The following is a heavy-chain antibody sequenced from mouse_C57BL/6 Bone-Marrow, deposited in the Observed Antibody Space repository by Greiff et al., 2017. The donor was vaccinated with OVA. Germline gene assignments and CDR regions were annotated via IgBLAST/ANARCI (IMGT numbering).Heavy chain of an antibody. J-gene: IGHJ1*03. CDR1: GYTFTSHG. CDR3: ARRPPYWYFEV. CDR2: IYPRSGNT. Sequence: VQLQQSGAELARPGASVKLSCKASGYTFTSHGINWVKQRTGQGLEWIGEIYPRSGNTYYNEKFKGKATLTADKSSSTAYMELRSLTSDDSAVYFCARRPPYWYFEVWGTGTTVTVSS. V-gene: IGHV1-81*01.